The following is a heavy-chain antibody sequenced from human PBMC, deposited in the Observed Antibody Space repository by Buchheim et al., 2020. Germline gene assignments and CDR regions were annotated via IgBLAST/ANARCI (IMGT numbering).Heavy chain of an antibody. CDR2: ISPRGGRA. V-gene: IGHV1-46*01. D-gene: IGHD2-21*01. Sequence: QVQLVQSGAEVMRPGASVKVSCKASGYTFSDYYINWVRQAPGQGLEWMGIISPRGGRANYAQKFQGRVSMTTDPSTSTASLELSSLTSEDTAVYYCARDDYSYYFMDVWGKGTT. CDR3: ARDDYSYYFMDV. CDR1: GYTFSDYY. J-gene: IGHJ6*03.